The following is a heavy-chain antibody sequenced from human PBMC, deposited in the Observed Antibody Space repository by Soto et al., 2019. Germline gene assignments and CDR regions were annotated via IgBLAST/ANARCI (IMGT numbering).Heavy chain of an antibody. CDR2: IYYSGST. J-gene: IGHJ4*02. Sequence: QVQLQESGPGLVKPSQTLSLTCTVSGGSIRSGGYYWSWIRQHPGKGLEWIGYIYYSGSTYYNPSLHSRVTISVDTSKNQCSLKLSSVTAADTAVYYCARYCSGGSCYSSHFDYWGQGTLVTVSS. CDR1: GGSIRSGGYY. V-gene: IGHV4-31*03. CDR3: ARYCSGGSCYSSHFDY. D-gene: IGHD2-15*01.